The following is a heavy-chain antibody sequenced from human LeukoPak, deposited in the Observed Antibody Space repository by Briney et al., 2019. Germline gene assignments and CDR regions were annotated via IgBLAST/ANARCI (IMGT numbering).Heavy chain of an antibody. J-gene: IGHJ5*02. CDR1: GFTFSNAW. Sequence: GGSLRLSCAASGFTFSNAWMSWVRQAPGKGLEWVGRIKSKTDGGTTDYAAPVKGRFTISRDDSKNTLYLQMNSLKTEDTAVCYCTTDPAAGSYNWFDPWGQGTLVTVSS. CDR2: IKSKTDGGTT. CDR3: TTDPAAGSYNWFDP. V-gene: IGHV3-15*01. D-gene: IGHD6-13*01.